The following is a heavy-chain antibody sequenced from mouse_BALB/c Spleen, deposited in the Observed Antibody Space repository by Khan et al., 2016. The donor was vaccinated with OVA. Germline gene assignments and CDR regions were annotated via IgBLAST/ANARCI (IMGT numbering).Heavy chain of an antibody. CDR1: GYTFANYW. CDR3: SRLGSSYGTTFVD. J-gene: IGHJ2*01. CDR2: INPSTGYT. Sequence: QVQLQQSGAELAKPGASVKMSCKASGYTFANYWMHWVKQRPGQGLDWIGYINPSTGYTDYNQKFKDKATLTADKSSSTAYMQLSSLTSEDSAVYYCSRLGSSYGTTFVDGGQGTTLTVSS. D-gene: IGHD1-1*01. V-gene: IGHV1-7*01.